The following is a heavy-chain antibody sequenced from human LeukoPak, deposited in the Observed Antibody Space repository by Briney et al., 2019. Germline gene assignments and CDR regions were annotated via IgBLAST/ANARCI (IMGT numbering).Heavy chain of an antibody. CDR2: ISAYNGNT. V-gene: IGHV1-18*01. CDR3: ARAHRLRSFDWLLPYNWFDP. J-gene: IGHJ5*02. CDR1: GYTFTSYG. D-gene: IGHD3-9*01. Sequence: GGSVKVSCMASGYTFTSYGISWVRQAPGQGLEWMGWISAYNGNTSYAQKLQGRVTMTTDTSTSTAYMELRSLRSDDTAVYYCARAHRLRSFDWLLPYNWFDPWGQGTLVTVSS.